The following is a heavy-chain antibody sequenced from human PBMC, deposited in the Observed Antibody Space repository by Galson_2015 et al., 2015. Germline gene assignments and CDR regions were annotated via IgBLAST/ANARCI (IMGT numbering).Heavy chain of an antibody. J-gene: IGHJ4*02. Sequence: SLRLSCAASGFTFSRYSMNWVRQAPGRGLEWVSYISSISGTIYYADSVKGRFTISRDNAKNSLFLQMNSLRDEDTAVYYCARAEYSSTWGIFDYWGQGALVTVSS. CDR2: ISSISGTI. CDR1: GFTFSRYS. CDR3: ARAEYSSTWGIFDY. V-gene: IGHV3-48*02. D-gene: IGHD6-13*01.